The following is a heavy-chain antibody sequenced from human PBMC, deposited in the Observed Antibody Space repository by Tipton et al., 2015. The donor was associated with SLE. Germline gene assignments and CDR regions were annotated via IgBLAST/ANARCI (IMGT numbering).Heavy chain of an antibody. CDR3: ARDHYDSSGYYYGYFDL. V-gene: IGHV3-13*04. J-gene: IGHJ2*01. CDR2: IGTAGDT. Sequence: SLRLSCAASGFTFSSYDMHWVRQATGKGLEWVSAIGTAGDTYYPGSVKGRFTISRENAKNSLYLQMNSLRAEDTAVYYCARDHYDSSGYYYGYFDLWGRGTLVTVSS. CDR1: GFTFSSYD. D-gene: IGHD3-22*01.